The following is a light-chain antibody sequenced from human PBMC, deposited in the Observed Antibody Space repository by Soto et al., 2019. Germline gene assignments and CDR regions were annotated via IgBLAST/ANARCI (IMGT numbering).Light chain of an antibody. Sequence: EIVLTQSPATLSLSPGERATLSCRASQSVSSYLAWYQQKPGQAPRLLIYDTSNRATGIPARFSGSGSGTDCTLTISSLEPEDFAVYYCQQRSNWVWTFGQGTKVEIK. V-gene: IGKV3-11*01. CDR1: QSVSSY. CDR3: QQRSNWVWT. CDR2: DTS. J-gene: IGKJ1*01.